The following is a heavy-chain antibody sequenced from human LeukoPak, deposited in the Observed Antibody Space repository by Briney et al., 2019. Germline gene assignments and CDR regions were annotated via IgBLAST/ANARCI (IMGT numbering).Heavy chain of an antibody. Sequence: TGGSLRLSCAASGFTFSTYGLHWVRQAPGKGREWVAVIWNDGSVRYYADSVKGRFTISRDNSKNTLYLQMNSLRAEDAAVYYCAGASGSYDYWGQGTLVTVSS. V-gene: IGHV3-33*01. CDR3: AGASGSYDY. CDR2: IWNDGSVR. D-gene: IGHD1-26*01. CDR1: GFTFSTYG. J-gene: IGHJ4*02.